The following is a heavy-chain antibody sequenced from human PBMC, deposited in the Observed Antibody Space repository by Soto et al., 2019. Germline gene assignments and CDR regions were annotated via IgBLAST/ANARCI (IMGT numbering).Heavy chain of an antibody. CDR2: IYYSGST. CDR3: AIDLRSRGQKYYDFWSGSGMDV. Sequence: PSETLSLTCTVSGGSISSYYWSWIRQPPGKGLEWIGYIYYSGSTNYNPSLKSRVTISVDTSKNQFSLKLSSVTAADTAVYYCAIDLRSRGQKYYDFWSGSGMDVWGQGTTVTVSS. V-gene: IGHV4-59*01. J-gene: IGHJ6*02. D-gene: IGHD3-3*01. CDR1: GGSISSYY.